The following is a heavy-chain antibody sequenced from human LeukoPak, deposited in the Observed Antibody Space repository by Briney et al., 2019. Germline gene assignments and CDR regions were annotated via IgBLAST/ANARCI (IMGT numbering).Heavy chain of an antibody. V-gene: IGHV1-69*04. Sequence: GASVKVSCKASGGTFSSYAISWVRQAPGQGLEWMGRIIPILGIANYAQKFQGRVTITADKSTSTAYMELSSLRSEDTAVYYCARLPYCSGGSCYDGLSMDVWGQGTTVTVSS. D-gene: IGHD2-15*01. CDR1: GGTFSSYA. CDR2: IIPILGIA. CDR3: ARLPYCSGGSCYDGLSMDV. J-gene: IGHJ6*02.